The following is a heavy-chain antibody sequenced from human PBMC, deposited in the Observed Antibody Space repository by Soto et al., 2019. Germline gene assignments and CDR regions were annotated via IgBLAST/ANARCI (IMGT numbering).Heavy chain of an antibody. CDR1: GGSISSSSYY. CDR2: IYYSGST. CDR3: ARVRGFRPTDDAFDI. J-gene: IGHJ3*02. D-gene: IGHD2-21*01. Sequence: SETLSLTCTVSGGSISSSSYYWGWIRQPPGKGLEWIGCIYYSGSTYYNPSLKSRVTISVDTSKNQFSLKLSSVTAADTAVYYCARVRGFRPTDDAFDIWGQGTMVTVSS. V-gene: IGHV4-39*07.